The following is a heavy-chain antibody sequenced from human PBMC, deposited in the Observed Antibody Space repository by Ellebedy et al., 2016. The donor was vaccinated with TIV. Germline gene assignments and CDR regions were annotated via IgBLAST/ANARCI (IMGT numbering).Heavy chain of an antibody. V-gene: IGHV3-23*01. CDR1: GFTFSSHS. CDR3: AKDSGWEHEY. CDR2: ISDSGYT. D-gene: IGHD3-10*01. Sequence: GESLKISCAASGFTFSSHSMNWVRQAPGKGLEWVSGISDSGYTDYADSVKGRFTISRDNSKNTLFLQMNSLRAEDTALYYCAKDSGWEHEYWGQGTLVTISS. J-gene: IGHJ4*02.